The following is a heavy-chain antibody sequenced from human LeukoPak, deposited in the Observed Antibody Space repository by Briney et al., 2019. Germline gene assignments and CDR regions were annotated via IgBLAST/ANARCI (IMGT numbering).Heavy chain of an antibody. Sequence: ASVKVSCKASGDTFNSVALSWVRLAPGQGLEWMGGIIPIFGTANYAQRFLGRVTITSDESTSTAYMEISSLTSENTAVYYCARLSDPSKPPGPLDVWGKGTTVTVSS. V-gene: IGHV1-69*01. D-gene: IGHD4-11*01. J-gene: IGHJ6*04. CDR1: GDTFNSVA. CDR2: IIPIFGTA. CDR3: ARLSDPSKPPGPLDV.